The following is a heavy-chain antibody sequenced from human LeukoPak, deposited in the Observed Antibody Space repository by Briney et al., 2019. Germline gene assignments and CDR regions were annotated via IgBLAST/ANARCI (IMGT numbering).Heavy chain of an antibody. J-gene: IGHJ5*02. CDR1: GGSISSSSCY. D-gene: IGHD3-3*01. CDR2: IYYSGST. V-gene: IGHV4-39*07. CDR3: AGYDFWSGYPEAWFDP. Sequence: PSETVSLTCTVSGGSISSSSCYWGWIRQPPGKGLEWIGSIYYSGSTYYKPSIKSRVTISVDPSKNQFSLKLSSVTAADTAVYYCAGYDFWSGYPEAWFDPWGQGALVTVSS.